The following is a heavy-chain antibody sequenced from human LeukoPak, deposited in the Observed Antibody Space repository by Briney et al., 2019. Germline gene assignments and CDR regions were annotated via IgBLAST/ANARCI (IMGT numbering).Heavy chain of an antibody. J-gene: IGHJ4*02. Sequence: AETLSLTCPVSSVSNITPRYVRRWIRQPPGKGLEWIGSISDGGSSDYNPSLKSRVTLSLDASKNQFPLRVSSVTAADTAVYYCARHFDNWGQGTLVTVSS. V-gene: IGHV4-39*01. CDR2: ISDGGSS. CDR3: ARHFDN. CDR1: SVSNITPRYV.